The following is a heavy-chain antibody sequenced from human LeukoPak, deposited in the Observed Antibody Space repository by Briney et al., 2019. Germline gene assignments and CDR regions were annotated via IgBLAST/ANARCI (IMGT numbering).Heavy chain of an antibody. Sequence: SETLSLTCTVSGGSISNYYWTWIRQPPGKGLEWIGSIYYSGSTYYNPSLKSRVTISVDTSKNQFSLKLSSVTAADTAVYYCARVTGYVIEDYFDYWGQGTLVTVSS. CDR1: GGSISNYY. CDR3: ARVTGYVIEDYFDY. V-gene: IGHV4-39*07. J-gene: IGHJ4*02. CDR2: IYYSGST. D-gene: IGHD3-22*01.